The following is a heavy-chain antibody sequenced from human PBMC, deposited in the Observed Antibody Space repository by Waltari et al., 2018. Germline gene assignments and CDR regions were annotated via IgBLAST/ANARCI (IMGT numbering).Heavy chain of an antibody. V-gene: IGHV1-18*01. CDR2: TSVHNGNT. CDR3: ARVLAGEWFDY. Sequence: QAQLVQSGVEVKKPGASVKVSCKASGYTFTRFGINWVRQAPGQGLEWMGWTSVHNGNTDYSQKFQGRVTMTTDTSTSTAYMELRNLRFDDTAVYYCARVLAGEWFDYWGQGTLVTVSS. CDR1: GYTFTRFG. J-gene: IGHJ4*02. D-gene: IGHD3-10*01.